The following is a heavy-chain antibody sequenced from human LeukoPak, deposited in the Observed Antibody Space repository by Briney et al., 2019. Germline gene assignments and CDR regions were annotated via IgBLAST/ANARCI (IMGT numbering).Heavy chain of an antibody. Sequence: GGSLRLSCAASGFTFSSYAMSWVRQAPGKGLEWVSAISGSGGSTYYADSVKGRFTISRDNSKNTLYLQMNSLRAEDAAVYYCAKDYYDSSGYIWFDPWGQGTLVTVSS. D-gene: IGHD3-22*01. CDR3: AKDYYDSSGYIWFDP. J-gene: IGHJ5*02. CDR2: ISGSGGST. V-gene: IGHV3-23*01. CDR1: GFTFSSYA.